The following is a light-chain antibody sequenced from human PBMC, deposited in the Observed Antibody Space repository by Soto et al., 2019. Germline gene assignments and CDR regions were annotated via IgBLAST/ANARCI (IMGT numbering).Light chain of an antibody. CDR3: GTWDSSLSIYV. Sequence: QSVLTQPPSVSAAPGQKVTISCSGSSSNLGNNYFSWYQHLPGTAPKLLIYDNSKRPSGIPDRFSDSKSGTSATLGITGLQTGDEADYYCGTWDSSLSIYVFGTGTKVTVL. CDR2: DNS. CDR1: SSNLGNNY. J-gene: IGLJ1*01. V-gene: IGLV1-51*01.